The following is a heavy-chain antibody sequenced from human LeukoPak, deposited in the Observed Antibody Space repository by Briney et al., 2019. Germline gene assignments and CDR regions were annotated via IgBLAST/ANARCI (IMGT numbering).Heavy chain of an antibody. Sequence: ASVKVSCKASGYTFTGYYMHWVRQAPGQGLEWMGRINPNSGGTNYAQKFQGTVTMTRDTTTSTAYMELSRLRSDDTAVYYSAADGITIFGVVYGGFDYWGQGTLVTVSS. CDR1: GYTFTGYY. CDR3: AADGITIFGVVYGGFDY. D-gene: IGHD3-3*01. V-gene: IGHV1-2*06. CDR2: INPNSGGT. J-gene: IGHJ4*02.